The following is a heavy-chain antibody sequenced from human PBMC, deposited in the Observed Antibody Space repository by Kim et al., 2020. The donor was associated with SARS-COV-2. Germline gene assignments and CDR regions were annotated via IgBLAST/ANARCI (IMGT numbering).Heavy chain of an antibody. CDR1: GFTFSSYG. CDR2: ISDDGSKK. CDR3: ARVSYSGSSDAFFD. V-gene: IGHV3-33*08. D-gene: IGHD1-26*01. Sequence: GGSLRLSCAASGFTFSSYGMNWVRQAPGKGLEWVADISDDGSKKYYADSVKGRFTISRDNSKNTLYLQMNSLRAEDTAVYYCARVSYSGSSDAFFD. J-gene: IGHJ4*01.